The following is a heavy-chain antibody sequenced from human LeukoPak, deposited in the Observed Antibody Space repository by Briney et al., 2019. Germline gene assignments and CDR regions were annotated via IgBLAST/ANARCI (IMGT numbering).Heavy chain of an antibody. CDR3: ARVVPYYDFWSGPVDY. Sequence: PGGSLRLSCAASGFTFSSYAMSWVRQAPGKGLEYISAISSNGRSAYYANTVKGRFTISRDISKNMVYLQMGSLRPEDMAVYYCARVVPYYDFWSGPVDYWGQGILVTVST. J-gene: IGHJ4*02. CDR1: GFTFSSYA. D-gene: IGHD3-3*01. CDR2: ISSNGRSA. V-gene: IGHV3-64*01.